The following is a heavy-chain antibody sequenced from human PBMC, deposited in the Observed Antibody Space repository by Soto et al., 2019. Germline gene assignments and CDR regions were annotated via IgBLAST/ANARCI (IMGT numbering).Heavy chain of an antibody. Sequence: QVQLVESGGGVVQPGRSLRLSCAASGFTFSSYAMHWVRQAPGKGLEWVAVILSDGSNKWYVDSVKGRFTISRDNSKNTLYLQMNSLRAEDTAVYYCARYVFQEDVWGQGTTVTVSS. CDR1: GFTFSSYA. J-gene: IGHJ6*02. V-gene: IGHV3-30-3*01. CDR3: ARYVFQEDV. D-gene: IGHD3-10*02. CDR2: ILSDGSNK.